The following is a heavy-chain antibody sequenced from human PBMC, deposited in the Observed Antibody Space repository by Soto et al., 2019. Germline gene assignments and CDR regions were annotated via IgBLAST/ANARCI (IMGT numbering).Heavy chain of an antibody. Sequence: PSETLSLTCTVSGGSISSYYWSWIRQPAGKGLEWIGRIYTSGSTNYNPSLKSRVTMSVDTSKNQFSLKLSSVTAADTAVYYCARDDPYHYDSSGYYYFDYWGQGTLVTVSS. CDR1: GGSISSYY. CDR3: ARDDPYHYDSSGYYYFDY. CDR2: IYTSGST. J-gene: IGHJ4*02. D-gene: IGHD3-22*01. V-gene: IGHV4-4*07.